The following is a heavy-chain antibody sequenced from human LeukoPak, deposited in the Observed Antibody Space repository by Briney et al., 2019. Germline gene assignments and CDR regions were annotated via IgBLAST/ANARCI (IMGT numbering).Heavy chain of an antibody. CDR2: TYSTGSN. CDR3: AREPTSGREPTSGRPLDY. V-gene: IGHV4-4*07. Sequence: PSETLSLTCTVSGGSISGSFWTWIRQPAGKGLEWIGRTYSTGSNNYNPSLKSRVTMSLDTSKNHFSLNLTSVTAADTAVYYCAREPTSGREPTSGRPLDYWGQGTLVTVSS. CDR1: GGSISGSF. D-gene: IGHD5-12*01. J-gene: IGHJ4*02.